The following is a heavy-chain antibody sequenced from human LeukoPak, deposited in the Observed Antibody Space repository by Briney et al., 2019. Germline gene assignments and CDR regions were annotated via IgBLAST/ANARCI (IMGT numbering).Heavy chain of an antibody. Sequence: GGSLRLSCAASGFTFSSYSMNWVHQAPGKGLEWVSYISSSSSTIYYADSVKGRFTISRDNAKNSLYLQMNSLRAEDTAVYYCARDLGDYGFWYFDLWGRGTLVTVSS. D-gene: IGHD4-17*01. CDR3: ARDLGDYGFWYFDL. J-gene: IGHJ2*01. CDR2: ISSSSSTI. CDR1: GFTFSSYS. V-gene: IGHV3-48*04.